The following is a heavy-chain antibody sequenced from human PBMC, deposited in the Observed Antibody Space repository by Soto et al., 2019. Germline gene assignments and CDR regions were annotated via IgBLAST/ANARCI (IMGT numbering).Heavy chain of an antibody. J-gene: IGHJ6*02. CDR2: IYLSGST. V-gene: IGHV4-30-2*01. Sequence: PSETLSLTCAVSGGSISSGGYSWSWIRQPPGKFLVWIGYIYLSGSTYYNPSLKSRVTISVDRSKNQFSLKLSSVTAADTAVYYCASALGTGTRNFYGMDVWGQGTTVTVSS. D-gene: IGHD1-7*01. CDR3: ASALGTGTRNFYGMDV. CDR1: GGSISSGGYS.